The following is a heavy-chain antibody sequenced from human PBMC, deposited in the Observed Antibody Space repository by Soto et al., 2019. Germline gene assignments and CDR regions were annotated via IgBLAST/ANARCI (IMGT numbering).Heavy chain of an antibody. Sequence: SETLSLTCTVSGGSISSYYWIWIRQPPGKGLEWIGYIHYSGSTNYNPSLKSRVTISVDTSKNQFSLKLNSVTAADTAVYYCARPHGGSSGWDNWFDPWGQGTLVTVSS. V-gene: IGHV4-59*01. CDR2: IHYSGST. J-gene: IGHJ5*02. D-gene: IGHD6-25*01. CDR3: ARPHGGSSGWDNWFDP. CDR1: GGSISSYY.